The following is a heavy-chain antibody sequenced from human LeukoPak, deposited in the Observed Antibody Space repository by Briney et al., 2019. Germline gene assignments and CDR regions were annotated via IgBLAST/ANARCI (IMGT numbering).Heavy chain of an antibody. CDR1: GGSINDAS. CDR2: IYHSGGT. V-gene: IGHV4-59*01. J-gene: IGHJ4*02. Sequence: SETLSLTCTVSGGSINDASWNWIRKPPGQGLEWIGYIYHSGGTNYNPSLKSRVTISLDTSKNQFSLKLSSVTAADTAVYYCARSKRGTMVRGVAFFYWGQGTLVTVSS. CDR3: ARSKRGTMVRGVAFFY. D-gene: IGHD3-10*01.